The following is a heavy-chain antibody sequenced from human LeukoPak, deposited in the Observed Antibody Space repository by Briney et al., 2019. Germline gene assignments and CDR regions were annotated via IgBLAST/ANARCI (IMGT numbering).Heavy chain of an antibody. J-gene: IGHJ4*02. Sequence: GGSLRLSCAASGFTFGSYNMNWVRQAPGKGLEWVAFIQFDGSDEHYADSVKGRFTISRDNSKNTLYLQMNSLRAEDTSVYYCAEDQQLQPFHYWGQGTLVAVSS. V-gene: IGHV3-30*02. CDR3: AEDQQLQPFHY. CDR2: IQFDGSDE. D-gene: IGHD2-2*01. CDR1: GFTFGSYN.